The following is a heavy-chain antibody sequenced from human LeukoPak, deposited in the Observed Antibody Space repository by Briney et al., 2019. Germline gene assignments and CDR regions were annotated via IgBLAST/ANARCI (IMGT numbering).Heavy chain of an antibody. CDR1: GGTFSIYA. CDR2: IIPIFGTA. D-gene: IGHD1-26*01. CDR3: ARDHGGSYPYYFDY. J-gene: IGHJ4*02. V-gene: IGHV1-69*13. Sequence: GASVKVSCKASGGTFSIYAISWVRQAPGQGLEWMGGIIPIFGTANYAQKFQGRVTITADESTSTAYMELSSLRSEDTAVYYCARDHGGSYPYYFDYWGQGTLVTVSS.